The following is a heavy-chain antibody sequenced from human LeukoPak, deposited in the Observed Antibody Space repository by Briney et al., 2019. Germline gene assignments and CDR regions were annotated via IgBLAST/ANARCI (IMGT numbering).Heavy chain of an antibody. D-gene: IGHD3-22*01. V-gene: IGHV4-34*01. CDR3: ARGEVVNPSYFDY. CDR1: GGSFSGYY. Sequence: PSETLSLTCAVYGGSFSGYYWSWIRQPPGKGLEWIGEINHSGSTNYNPSLKGRVTISVDTSKNQFSLELSSVTAADTAVYYCARGEVVNPSYFDYWGQGTLVTVSS. CDR2: INHSGST. J-gene: IGHJ4*02.